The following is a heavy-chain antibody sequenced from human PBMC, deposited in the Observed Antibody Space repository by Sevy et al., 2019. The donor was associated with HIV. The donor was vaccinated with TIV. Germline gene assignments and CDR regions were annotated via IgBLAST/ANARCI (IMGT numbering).Heavy chain of an antibody. D-gene: IGHD5-18*01. V-gene: IGHV4-31*03. J-gene: IGHJ5*02. CDR1: GGSISSGGYY. CDR3: ASCYSYGNWFDP. CDR2: IYYSGST. Sequence: SETPSLTCTVSGGSISSGGYYWSWIRQHPGKGLEWIGYIYYSGSTYYNPSLKSRVTISVDTSKNQFSLKLSSVTAADTAVYYCASCYSYGNWFDPWGQGTLVTVSS.